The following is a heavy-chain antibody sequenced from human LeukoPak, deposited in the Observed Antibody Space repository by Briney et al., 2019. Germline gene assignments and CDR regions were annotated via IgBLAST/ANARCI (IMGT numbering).Heavy chain of an antibody. Sequence: GSLRLSCAASGFTFSTYWMSWVRQPPGKGLEWIGEINHSGSTNYNPSLKSRVTTSVDTSKNQFSLKLSSVTAADTAVYYCARGAIAVAGIGEGARRQYYFDYWGQGTLVTVSS. D-gene: IGHD6-19*01. V-gene: IGHV4-34*01. J-gene: IGHJ4*02. CDR1: GFTFSTYW. CDR2: INHSGST. CDR3: ARGAIAVAGIGEGARRQYYFDY.